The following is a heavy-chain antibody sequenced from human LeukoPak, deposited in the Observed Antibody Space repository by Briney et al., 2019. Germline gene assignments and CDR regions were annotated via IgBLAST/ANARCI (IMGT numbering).Heavy chain of an antibody. CDR3: ASSTMVRGVINWFDP. CDR1: GYTFTGYY. D-gene: IGHD3-10*01. J-gene: IGHJ5*02. V-gene: IGHV1-69*06. Sequence: SVKVSCKASGYTFTGYYMHWVRQAPGQGLEWMGGIIPIFGTANYAQKFQGRVTITADKSTSTAYMELSSLRSEDTAVYYCASSTMVRGVINWFDPWGQGTLVTVSS. CDR2: IIPIFGTA.